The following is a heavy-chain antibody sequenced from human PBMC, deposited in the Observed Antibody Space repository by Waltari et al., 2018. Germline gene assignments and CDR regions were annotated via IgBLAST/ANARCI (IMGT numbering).Heavy chain of an antibody. CDR3: ARVRMATIRIYFDY. V-gene: IGHV4-59*01. CDR1: GGSISSYY. Sequence: QVQLQESGPGLVKPSETLSLTCTVSGGSISSYYWSWIRQPPGKGLEWIGYIYYSGSTNYNPSLKSRVTISVDTSKNQFSLKLSSVTAADTAVYYCARVRMATIRIYFDYWGQGTLVTVSS. CDR2: IYYSGST. J-gene: IGHJ4*02. D-gene: IGHD5-12*01.